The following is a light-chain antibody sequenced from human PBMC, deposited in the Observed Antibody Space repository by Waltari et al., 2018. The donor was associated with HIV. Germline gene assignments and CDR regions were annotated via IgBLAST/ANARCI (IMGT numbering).Light chain of an antibody. CDR2: DNN. CDR3: GTWDSSLSAGL. V-gene: IGLV1-51*01. CDR1: SSNIGNNF. J-gene: IGLJ3*02. Sequence: QSVLTQPPSVSAAPGQKVPISRSGSSSNIGNNFVSWYQQLPGTAPKLLIYDNNKRPSGIPDRFSGSKSGTSATLGITGLQTGDEADYYCGTWDSSLSAGLFGGGTKLTVL.